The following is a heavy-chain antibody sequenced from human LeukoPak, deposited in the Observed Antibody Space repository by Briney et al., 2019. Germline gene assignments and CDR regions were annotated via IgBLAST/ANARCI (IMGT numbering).Heavy chain of an antibody. V-gene: IGHV3-74*01. CDR2: INSDGSDT. D-gene: IGHD3-22*01. CDR1: GFTFSSYW. CDR3: ARGWVPSDVTLK. J-gene: IGHJ3*01. Sequence: PGGSLRLSCAASGFTFSSYWMHWVRQAPGKGLVWVARINSDGSDTNYADSVKGRFTISRDNARNTVYLQMNCLRAEDTAVYYCARGWVPSDVTLKWGQGTMVTVSS.